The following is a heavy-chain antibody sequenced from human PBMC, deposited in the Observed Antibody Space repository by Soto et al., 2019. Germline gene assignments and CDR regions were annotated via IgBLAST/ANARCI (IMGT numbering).Heavy chain of an antibody. CDR2: ILGSGATGHAGNT. J-gene: IGHJ4*01. Sequence: GGSLRLSCAASGFTFSSYGMNWVRQAPGKGLEWVSTILGSGATGHAGNTYYAESVKGRFTMSRDDSKDTLFLQMTSLRGEDTAVYYCARILHPNADIHFDHWGHGTLVTVSS. CDR1: GFTFSSYG. D-gene: IGHD3-3*01. V-gene: IGHV3-23*01. CDR3: ARILHPNADIHFDH.